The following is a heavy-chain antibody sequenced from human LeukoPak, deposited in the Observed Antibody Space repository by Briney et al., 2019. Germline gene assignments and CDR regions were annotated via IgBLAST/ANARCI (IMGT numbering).Heavy chain of an antibody. J-gene: IGHJ3*02. Sequence: PGGSLRLSCAASGFTFSSYGMSWVRQAPGKGLEWVSAISGSGGSTFYADSVKGRFTISRDNSKNTLYLQMNSLRAEDTALYYCAKDTDDSSGYYYPLGAFDIWGQGTMVTVSS. CDR3: AKDTDDSSGYYYPLGAFDI. CDR1: GFTFSSYG. D-gene: IGHD3-22*01. V-gene: IGHV3-23*01. CDR2: ISGSGGST.